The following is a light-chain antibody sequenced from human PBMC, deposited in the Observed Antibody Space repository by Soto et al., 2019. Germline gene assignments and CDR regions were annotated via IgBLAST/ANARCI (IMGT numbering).Light chain of an antibody. Sequence: EIVLTQSPGTLSVSPGERATLSCRASQSVGSTYLAWYQRKPGQAPRLLIYGASSRATGIPDRFSGSGSGTDFTLTISRLEPEDFAVYYCQQYGDSPWTFGQGTKVDIK. CDR1: QSVGSTY. J-gene: IGKJ1*01. CDR2: GAS. CDR3: QQYGDSPWT. V-gene: IGKV3-20*01.